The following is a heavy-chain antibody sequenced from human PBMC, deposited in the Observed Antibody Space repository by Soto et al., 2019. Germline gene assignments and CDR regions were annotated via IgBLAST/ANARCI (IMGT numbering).Heavy chain of an antibody. D-gene: IGHD1-26*01. V-gene: IGHV1-24*01. CDR2: FDPEDGET. CDR3: ATPLYSGSYYVTEKRYFDY. CDR1: GYTLTELS. J-gene: IGHJ4*02. Sequence: APVKDSCKVSGYTLTELSMHWVRQAPGKGLEWMGGFDPEDGETIYAQKFQGRVTMTEDTSTDTAYMELSSLRSEDTAVYYCATPLYSGSYYVTEKRYFDYWGQGTLVTVSS.